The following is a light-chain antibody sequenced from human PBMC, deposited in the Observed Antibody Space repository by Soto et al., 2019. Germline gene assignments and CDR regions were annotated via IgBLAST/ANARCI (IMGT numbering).Light chain of an antibody. CDR2: TAS. CDR3: QEYNSAPWT. CDR1: QGISNF. Sequence: DIQMTQSPSSLSASVGDRVTITCRASQGISNFLAWHQQKPGKVPKLLIYTASTLQSGVPSRFSASGSGTDFTLTITSLQPEDVATYYCQEYNSAPWTFGQGTKVEMK. V-gene: IGKV1-27*01. J-gene: IGKJ1*01.